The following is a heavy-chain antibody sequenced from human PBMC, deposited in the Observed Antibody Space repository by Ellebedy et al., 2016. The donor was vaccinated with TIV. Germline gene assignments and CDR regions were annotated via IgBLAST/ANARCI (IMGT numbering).Heavy chain of an antibody. J-gene: IGHJ3*02. D-gene: IGHD6-13*01. CDR1: GFTFIIYS. CDR3: AAAAGVGDDAFDI. V-gene: IGHV3-48*01. Sequence: GESLKISCAASGFTFIIYSLNWVRQAPGKGLEWVSYISSSSRTIYYADSVKGRFTISRDNAKNSLYLQMNSLRAEDTAVYYCAAAAGVGDDAFDIWGQGTMVTVSS. CDR2: ISSSSRTI.